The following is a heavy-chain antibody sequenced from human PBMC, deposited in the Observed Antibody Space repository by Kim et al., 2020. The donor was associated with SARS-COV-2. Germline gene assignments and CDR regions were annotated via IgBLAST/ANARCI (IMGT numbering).Heavy chain of an antibody. D-gene: IGHD3-10*01. CDR2: IYYSGST. CDR3: ARRTDRVGYYGRNRKSAFDI. Sequence: SETLSLTCTVSGGSISSSSYYWGWIRQPPGKGLEWIGSIYYSGSTYYNPSLKSRVTISVDTSKNQFSLKLSSVTAADTAVYYCARRTDRVGYYGRNRKSAFDIWGQGTMVTVSS. J-gene: IGHJ3*02. V-gene: IGHV4-39*01. CDR1: GGSISSSSYY.